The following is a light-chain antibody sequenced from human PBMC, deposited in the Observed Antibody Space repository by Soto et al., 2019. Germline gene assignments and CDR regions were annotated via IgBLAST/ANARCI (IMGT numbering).Light chain of an antibody. V-gene: IGKV1-9*01. Sequence: IQFTQSPSSLSASLGDRVTITCRASQGIRNNLSWYQQKPGRAPKLLIYAASTLQSGVPSRFSGSGSATDFTLTISSLQHEDFETYYCQQIDNYPFTFAQGTRLEIK. J-gene: IGKJ5*01. CDR2: AAS. CDR3: QQIDNYPFT. CDR1: QGIRNN.